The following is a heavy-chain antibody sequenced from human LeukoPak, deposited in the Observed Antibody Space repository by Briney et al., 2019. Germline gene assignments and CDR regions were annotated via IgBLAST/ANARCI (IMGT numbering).Heavy chain of an antibody. D-gene: IGHD6-13*01. CDR2: ISWNSGSI. CDR1: GFTFDDYA. CDR3: AKDLYSSSWYYFDY. J-gene: IGHJ4*02. Sequence: GGSLRLSCGASGFTFDDYAMHWVRQAPGKGLEWVSGISWNSGSIGYADSVKGRFTISRDNAKNSLYLQMNSLRAEDTALYYCAKDLYSSSWYYFDYWGQGTLVTVSS. V-gene: IGHV3-9*01.